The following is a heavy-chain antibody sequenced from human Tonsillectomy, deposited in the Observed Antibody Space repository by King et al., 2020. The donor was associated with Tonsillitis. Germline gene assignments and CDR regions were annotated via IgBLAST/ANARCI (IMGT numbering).Heavy chain of an antibody. D-gene: IGHD2-2*03. J-gene: IGHJ4*02. CDR3: ARVGYCSSTSCWHFDY. CDR2: ISCSGSTI. CDR1: GFTFSSYE. V-gene: IGHV3-48*03. Sequence: VQLVESGGGLVQPGGSLRLSCAASGFTFSSYEMNWVRQAPGKGLEWVSYISCSGSTIYYADSVKGRFTISRDNAKNSLYLQMNSLRAEDTAVYYCARVGYCSSTSCWHFDYWGQGTLVTVSS.